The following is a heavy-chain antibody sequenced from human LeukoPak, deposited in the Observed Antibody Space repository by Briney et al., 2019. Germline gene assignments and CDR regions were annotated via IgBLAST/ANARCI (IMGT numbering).Heavy chain of an antibody. Sequence: SQTLSLTCTVSGGSVSSGDYYWSWIRQPPGKGLEGIGYIYYSGSTYYNPSLKSRVTISVDTSKNQFSLKLSSVTAADTAVYYCARDRRGWLQLIDYWGQGTLVTVSS. CDR3: ARDRRGWLQLIDY. D-gene: IGHD5-24*01. CDR1: GGSVSSGDYY. CDR2: IYYSGST. V-gene: IGHV4-30-4*01. J-gene: IGHJ4*02.